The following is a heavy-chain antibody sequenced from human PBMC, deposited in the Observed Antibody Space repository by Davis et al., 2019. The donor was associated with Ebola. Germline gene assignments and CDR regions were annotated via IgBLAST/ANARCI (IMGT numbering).Heavy chain of an antibody. D-gene: IGHD6-19*01. Sequence: MPGGSLRLSCTVSGGSISSYYWSWIRQPPGKGLEWIGYIYYSGSTNYNPSLKSRVTISVDTSKNQFSLKLSSVTAADTAVYYCARLARSGWYEMRFDYWGQGTLVTVSS. J-gene: IGHJ4*02. CDR2: IYYSGST. CDR3: ARLARSGWYEMRFDY. V-gene: IGHV4-59*08. CDR1: GGSISSYY.